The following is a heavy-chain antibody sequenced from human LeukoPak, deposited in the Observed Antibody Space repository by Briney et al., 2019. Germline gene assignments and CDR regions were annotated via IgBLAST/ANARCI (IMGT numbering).Heavy chain of an antibody. J-gene: IGHJ6*03. CDR2: IYTTGTT. CDR3: AYGDYYYYMDV. Sequence: SETLSLTCTVSGGSIISYYRSWIRQAPGKGLEWIGYIYTTGTTNYNPSLKSRVTISGDTSKNQFSLSLSSVTAADTAAYYCAYGDYYYYMDVWGKGTTVTVSS. D-gene: IGHD4-17*01. CDR1: GGSIISYY. V-gene: IGHV4-4*08.